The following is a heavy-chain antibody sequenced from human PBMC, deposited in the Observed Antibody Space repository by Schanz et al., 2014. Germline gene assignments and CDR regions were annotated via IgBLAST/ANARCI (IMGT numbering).Heavy chain of an antibody. V-gene: IGHV3-66*01. CDR3: ASPPISVAGRVADY. D-gene: IGHD6-19*01. Sequence: EVQVVESGGGLVQPGGSLRLSCAASGFTVSANYMIWVRQPPGKGLEWVSLIDYAGSTNYADSVKGRMTVSRDTSKNALSLQMNNLRAEDTAVYYCASPPISVAGRVADYWGQGILVAVSS. CDR1: GFTVSANY. J-gene: IGHJ4*02. CDR2: IDYAGST.